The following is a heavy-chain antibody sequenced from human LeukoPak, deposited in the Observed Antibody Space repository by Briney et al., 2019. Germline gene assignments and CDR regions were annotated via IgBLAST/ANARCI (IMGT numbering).Heavy chain of an antibody. D-gene: IGHD3-22*01. CDR2: IWYDASGQ. CDR1: GFSFSTYG. J-gene: IGHJ4*02. Sequence: PGGSLRLSCAASGFSFSTYGMHWVRQAPGKGLEWVAMIWYDASGQHYADSVKGRFTISRDTSKNTLYPQMNSLRAEDTAVYFCARDSLYDDNGYYHYFDYWGQGTLVTVSS. V-gene: IGHV3-33*01. CDR3: ARDSLYDDNGYYHYFDY.